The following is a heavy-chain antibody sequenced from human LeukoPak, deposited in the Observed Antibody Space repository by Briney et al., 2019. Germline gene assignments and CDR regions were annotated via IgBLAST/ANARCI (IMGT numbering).Heavy chain of an antibody. D-gene: IGHD6-25*01. CDR1: GFTFSSYN. V-gene: IGHV3-21*01. Sequence: GGSLRLSCAASGFTFSSYNMNWVRQAPGKGLEWVSSNISSSSYIYYADSVKGRFTISRDNAKNSLYLQMNSLRAEDTAVYYCASLIAAYYFDYWGQGTLVTVSS. J-gene: IGHJ4*02. CDR2: NISSSSYI. CDR3: ASLIAAYYFDY.